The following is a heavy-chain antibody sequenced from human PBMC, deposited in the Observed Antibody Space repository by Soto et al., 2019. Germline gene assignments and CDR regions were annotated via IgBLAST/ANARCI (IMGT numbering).Heavy chain of an antibody. CDR1: EYTFTSYT. CDR3: AREIQGLYYFDY. D-gene: IGHD5-18*01. J-gene: IGHJ4*02. Sequence: GASVKVSCKASEYTFTSYTMHWVRQAPGQRLEWMGWINGGNGNTKYSQKFQGRVTITRDTSAGTAYMELSSLRSDDTAVYYCAREIQGLYYFDYWGQGTLVTAPQ. CDR2: INGGNGNT. V-gene: IGHV1-3*01.